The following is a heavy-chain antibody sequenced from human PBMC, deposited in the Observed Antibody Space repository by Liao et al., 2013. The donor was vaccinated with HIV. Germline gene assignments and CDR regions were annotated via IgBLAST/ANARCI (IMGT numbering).Heavy chain of an antibody. Sequence: QLQLQESGSGLVKPSETLSLTCTVSGGSISTSTYYWGFIRQPPGKRLEWIGSIYYSGSTYYNPSLKSRVTISVDTAKNHFSLRVDSVTAADTAVYYCARAEVGDFDSWGQGTLVTVSS. V-gene: IGHV4-39*02. CDR1: GGSISTSTYY. CDR2: IYYSGST. D-gene: IGHD1-26*01. CDR3: ARAEVGDFDS. J-gene: IGHJ4*02.